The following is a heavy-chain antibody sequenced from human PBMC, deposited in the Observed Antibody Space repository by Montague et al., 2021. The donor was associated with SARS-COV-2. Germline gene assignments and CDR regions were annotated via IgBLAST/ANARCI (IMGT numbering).Heavy chain of an antibody. V-gene: IGHV4-59*01. J-gene: IGHJ3*02. CDR2: IYNSGRT. CDR3: ARVGRGSSWYEVAFDI. CDR1: GGSISRYS. D-gene: IGHD6-13*01. Sequence: SETLSLTCTVSGGSISRYSWTWIRQHPGKGLEWIGYIYNSGRTNYNPSLTSRVTISVDTSKNQFSLKLSSVAAAATAVYYCARVGRGSSWYEVAFDIWGQGTMVTVAS.